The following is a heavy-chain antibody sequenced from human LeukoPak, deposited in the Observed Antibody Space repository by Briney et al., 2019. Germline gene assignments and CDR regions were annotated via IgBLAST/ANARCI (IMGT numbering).Heavy chain of an antibody. CDR2: IFHSGNT. J-gene: IGHJ3*02. CDR1: GGSISSSNW. D-gene: IGHD3-10*01. Sequence: SETLSLTCAVSGGSISSSNWWTWVRQPPGKGLEWIGQIFHSGNTNYNTSLKSRVTISVDKSKNQFSLKLTSVTAADTAVYYCAKSNGYGLVDIWGQGTMVTVSS. V-gene: IGHV4-4*02. CDR3: AKSNGYGLVDI.